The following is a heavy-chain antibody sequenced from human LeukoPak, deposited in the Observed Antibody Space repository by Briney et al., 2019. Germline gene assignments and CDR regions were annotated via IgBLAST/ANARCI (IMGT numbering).Heavy chain of an antibody. J-gene: IGHJ3*02. D-gene: IGHD1-26*01. V-gene: IGHV4-59*12. Sequence: SETLSLTCSVSDDSITMYYWTWIRQPPGKGLEWIGEIYHSGSTNYNPSLKSRVTISVDKSKNQFSLKLSSVTAADTAVYYCAGEFRGKDAFDIWGQGTMVTVSS. CDR2: IYHSGST. CDR3: AGEFRGKDAFDI. CDR1: DDSITMYY.